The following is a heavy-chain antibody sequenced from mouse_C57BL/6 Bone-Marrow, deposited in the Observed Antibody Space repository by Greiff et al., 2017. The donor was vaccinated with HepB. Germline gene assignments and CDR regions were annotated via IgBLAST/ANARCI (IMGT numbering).Heavy chain of an antibody. Sequence: KESCKASGYTFTSYWMHWVKQRPGRGLEWIGRIDPNSGGTKYNEKFKSKATLTVDKPSSTAYMQLSSLTSEDSAVYYCARSASPDDPFPYAMDYWGQGTSVTVSS. J-gene: IGHJ4*01. D-gene: IGHD1-2*01. V-gene: IGHV1-72*01. CDR2: IDPNSGGT. CDR3: ARSASPDDPFPYAMDY. CDR1: GYTFTSYW.